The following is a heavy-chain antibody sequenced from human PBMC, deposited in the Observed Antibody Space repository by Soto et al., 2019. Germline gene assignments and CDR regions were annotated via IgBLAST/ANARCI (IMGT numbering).Heavy chain of an antibody. CDR1: GVSISSGNW. J-gene: IGHJ4*02. Sequence: SEALSLTCAVSGVSISSGNWWTWVRQSPQRGLECIGEIFHDGTTNYYPSFERRVAISVDTSKNQFSLKLTSVTAADTAIYFCARLVYDTRLNYMYFDFWGQGTLVTVSS. V-gene: IGHV4-4*02. CDR3: ARLVYDTRLNYMYFDF. CDR2: IFHDGTT. D-gene: IGHD3-10*01.